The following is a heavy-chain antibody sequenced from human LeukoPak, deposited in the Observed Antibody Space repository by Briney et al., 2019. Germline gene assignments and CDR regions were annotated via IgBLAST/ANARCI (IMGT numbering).Heavy chain of an antibody. CDR3: AREPPLRYFDWSNYYYYGMDV. D-gene: IGHD3-9*01. CDR1: GYTFTTYV. CDR2: INVGSGHT. J-gene: IGHJ6*02. V-gene: IGHV1-3*01. Sequence: ASVKVSCKASGYTFTTYVIHWVRQAPGQGLEWMGWINVGSGHTKYSQKFQGRVTITRDTSASTAYMDLISLRSEDTAVYFCAREPPLRYFDWSNYYYYGMDVWGQGTTVTVSS.